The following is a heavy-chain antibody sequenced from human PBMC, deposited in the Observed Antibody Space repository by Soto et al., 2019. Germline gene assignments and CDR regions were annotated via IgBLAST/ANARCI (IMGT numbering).Heavy chain of an antibody. CDR2: IYYSGST. Sequence: SETLSLTCTVSGGSISSSSYYWGWIRQPPGKGLEWIGSIYYSGSTYYNPSLKSRVTVSVDTSKNQFSLKLSSVTAADTAVYYCARYSAEQFAGGGASDIWGQGTMVNVSS. CDR1: GGSISSSSYY. J-gene: IGHJ3*02. D-gene: IGHD6-6*01. CDR3: ARYSAEQFAGGGASDI. V-gene: IGHV4-39*01.